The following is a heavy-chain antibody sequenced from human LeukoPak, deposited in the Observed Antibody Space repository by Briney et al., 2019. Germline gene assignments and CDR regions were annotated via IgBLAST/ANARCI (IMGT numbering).Heavy chain of an antibody. J-gene: IGHJ4*02. CDR1: GGSISTNAYY. V-gene: IGHV4-39*07. D-gene: IGHD3-10*01. CDR3: ARVTYNGYQHFDY. Sequence: PSETLSLTCTVSGGSISTNAYYWGLIRQPPGKGLEWITEIHHTGTTYYTPSLRSRVTISVDTSNNHFSLKLNSVTAADTAVYYCARVTYNGYQHFDYWGQGILVTVSS. CDR2: IHHTGTT.